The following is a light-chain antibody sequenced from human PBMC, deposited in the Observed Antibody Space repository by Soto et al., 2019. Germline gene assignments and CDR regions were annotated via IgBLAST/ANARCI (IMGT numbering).Light chain of an antibody. Sequence: EIVLTQSPGTLSLSPGERATLSCRASQSLSGNYLAWYQQKPGQAPRLLIFGVSSRATGIPDRFSGSGSGTDFTLTINRLEPEDFAVYYCQHYVGSPPYTFGQGTKLEVK. CDR3: QHYVGSPPYT. J-gene: IGKJ2*01. V-gene: IGKV3-20*01. CDR2: GVS. CDR1: QSLSGNY.